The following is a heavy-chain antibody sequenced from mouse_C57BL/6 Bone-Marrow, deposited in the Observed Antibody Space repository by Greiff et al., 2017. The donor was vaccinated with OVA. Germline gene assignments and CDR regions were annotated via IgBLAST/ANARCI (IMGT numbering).Heavy chain of an antibody. J-gene: IGHJ2*01. CDR1: GFTFSDYG. CDR2: ISSGSSTI. D-gene: IGHD1-1*01. V-gene: IGHV5-17*01. Sequence: EVNVVESGGGLVKPGGSLKLSCAASGFTFSDYGMHWVRQAPEKGLEWVAYISSGSSTIYYADTVKGRFTISRDNAKNTLFLQMTSLRSEDTAMYYCARPYYGSKGGYYFDYWGQGTTLTVSS. CDR3: ARPYYGSKGGYYFDY.